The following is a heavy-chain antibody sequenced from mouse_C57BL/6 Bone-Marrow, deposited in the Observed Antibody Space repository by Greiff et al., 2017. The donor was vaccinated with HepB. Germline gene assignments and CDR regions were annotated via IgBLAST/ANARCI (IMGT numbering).Heavy chain of an antibody. J-gene: IGHJ3*01. CDR1: GYTFTDYE. V-gene: IGHV1-15*01. CDR2: IDPETGGT. Sequence: QVQLQQSGAELVRPGASVTLSCKASGYTFTDYEMHWVKQTPVHGLEWIGAIDPETGGTAYNQKFKGKAILTADKSSSTAYMELRSLTSEASAVYYCNSEGLPHRVAYWGQGTLVTVSA. D-gene: IGHD2-2*01. CDR3: NSEGLPHRVAY.